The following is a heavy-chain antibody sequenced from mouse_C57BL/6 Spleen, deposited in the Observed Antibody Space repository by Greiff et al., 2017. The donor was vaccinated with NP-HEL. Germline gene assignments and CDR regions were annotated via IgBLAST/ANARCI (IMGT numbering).Heavy chain of an antibody. CDR1: GYTFTSYW. D-gene: IGHD1-1*01. Sequence: VQLQQPGAELVKPGASVKLSCKASGYTFTSYWMHWVKQRPGRGLEWIGRIDPNSGGTKYNEKFKSKATLTVDKPSSTAYMQLSSLTSEDSAVDDCARGYYYGSSRYWYFDVWGTGTTVTVSS. V-gene: IGHV1-72*01. CDR2: IDPNSGGT. J-gene: IGHJ1*03. CDR3: ARGYYYGSSRYWYFDV.